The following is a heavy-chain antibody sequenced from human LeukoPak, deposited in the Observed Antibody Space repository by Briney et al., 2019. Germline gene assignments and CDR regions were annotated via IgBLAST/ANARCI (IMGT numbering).Heavy chain of an antibody. CDR2: IYTSGST. CDR3: ARDRSSWYNYLDY. D-gene: IGHD6-13*01. Sequence: PSQTLSLTCTASGGSISSGSYYWSWIRQPAGKGLEWIGRIYTSGSTNYNPSLKSRVTISVDTSKNQFSLKLSSVTAADTAVYYCARDRSSWYNYLDYWGQGTLVTVSS. V-gene: IGHV4-61*02. J-gene: IGHJ4*02. CDR1: GGSISSGSYY.